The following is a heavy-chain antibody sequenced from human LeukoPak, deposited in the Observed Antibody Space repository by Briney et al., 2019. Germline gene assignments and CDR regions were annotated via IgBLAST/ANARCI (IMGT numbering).Heavy chain of an antibody. J-gene: IGHJ6*02. CDR1: GYTFTSYE. V-gene: IGHV1-8*01. Sequence: ASVKVSCKASGYTFTSYEINWVRQATGQGLEWMGWMNPNSGNTGYAQKFQGRVTMTRNTSISTAYMELSSLRSEDTAVYYCASMKERVAGDGMDVWGQGTTVTVSS. D-gene: IGHD6-19*01. CDR2: MNPNSGNT. CDR3: ASMKERVAGDGMDV.